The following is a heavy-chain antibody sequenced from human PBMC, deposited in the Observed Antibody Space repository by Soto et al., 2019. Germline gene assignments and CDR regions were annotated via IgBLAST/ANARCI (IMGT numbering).Heavy chain of an antibody. CDR3: ASDVDTSMRAPLDY. Sequence: GASVKVSCKASGYTFTAYAMDWVRQTPGQRLEWVGWINVGTGDTEYSQQYQGRVNLTRDTSARTLYMEVSSLRFEDTAVYYCASDVDTSMRAPLDYWGQGTLVTVSS. D-gene: IGHD5-18*01. CDR2: INVGTGDT. V-gene: IGHV1-3*01. J-gene: IGHJ4*02. CDR1: GYTFTAYA.